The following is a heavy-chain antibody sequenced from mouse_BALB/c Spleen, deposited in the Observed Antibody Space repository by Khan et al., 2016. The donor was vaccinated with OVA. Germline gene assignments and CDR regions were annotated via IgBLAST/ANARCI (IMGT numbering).Heavy chain of an antibody. Sequence: VQLQESGPGLVAPSQSLSITCTVSGFSLTSYGVSWVRQPPGKGLEWLGVIWGDGSTTYHSTLISRLIIITDNSKSQVFLKLNSLQTDDTATYYCAKFTPDYYSMDYWGQGTSVTVSS. J-gene: IGHJ4*01. CDR2: IWGDGST. CDR1: GFSLTSYG. V-gene: IGHV2-3*01. D-gene: IGHD1-1*01. CDR3: AKFTPDYYSMDY.